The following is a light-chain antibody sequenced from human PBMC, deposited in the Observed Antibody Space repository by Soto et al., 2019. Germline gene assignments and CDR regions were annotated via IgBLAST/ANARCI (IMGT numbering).Light chain of an antibody. CDR3: QSYDNSLLAYV. V-gene: IGLV1-40*01. CDR1: SSNIGAGFD. J-gene: IGLJ2*01. CDR2: SND. Sequence: QSVLTQPPSVSGAPGQMLTISCAGTSSNIGAGFDVHWYQQLPGTAPKLLNYSNDERPSAVPDRFSGSTSGTSASLAITGLQAEDAADYYCQSYDNSLLAYVFGGGTKLTVL.